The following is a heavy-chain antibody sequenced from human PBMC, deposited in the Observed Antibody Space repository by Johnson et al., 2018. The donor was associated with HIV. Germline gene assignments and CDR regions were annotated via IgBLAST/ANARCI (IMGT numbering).Heavy chain of an antibody. Sequence: VQLVESGGGLIQPGGSLRLSCAASGFTVSSNYMTWVRQAPGKGLEWVSVIYSGGSTYYADSVKGRFTISRDNSKNTLYLQVTSLRAEYTAVYYCARGLRSGLIIGGAFDIWGQGTMVTVSS. CDR3: ARGLRSGLIIGGAFDI. V-gene: IGHV3-53*01. CDR1: GFTVSSNY. J-gene: IGHJ3*02. CDR2: IYSGGST. D-gene: IGHD3-10*01.